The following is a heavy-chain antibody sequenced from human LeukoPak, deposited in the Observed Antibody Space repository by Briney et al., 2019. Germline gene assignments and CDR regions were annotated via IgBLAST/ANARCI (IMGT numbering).Heavy chain of an antibody. J-gene: IGHJ6*03. CDR1: GGTFSSYA. D-gene: IGHD3-10*01. Sequence: WASVKVSCKASGGTFSSYAISWVRQAPGQGLEWMGGIIPIFGTANYAQKFQGRVTITADKSTSTAYMELSSLRSEDTAVYYCARVWENYYGSGSYKEEAYYYMDVWGKGTTVTVSS. CDR2: IIPIFGTA. V-gene: IGHV1-69*06. CDR3: ARVWENYYGSGSYKEEAYYYMDV.